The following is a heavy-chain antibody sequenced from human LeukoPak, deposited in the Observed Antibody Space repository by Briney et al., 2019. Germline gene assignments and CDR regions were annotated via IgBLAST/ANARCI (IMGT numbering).Heavy chain of an antibody. Sequence: PSETLSLTCTVSGGSISRYYWSWIRQPPGKGLEGVGYVSDSGSTNYNPSLTSGGTISVDTCKNQSSLMLSSVTPADTAVYYCARVSWSPGTSYCYMDVWRKGTTITVSS. CDR3: ARVSWSPGTSYCYMDV. D-gene: IGHD1-1*01. V-gene: IGHV4-59*01. J-gene: IGHJ6*03. CDR2: VSDSGST. CDR1: GGSISRYY.